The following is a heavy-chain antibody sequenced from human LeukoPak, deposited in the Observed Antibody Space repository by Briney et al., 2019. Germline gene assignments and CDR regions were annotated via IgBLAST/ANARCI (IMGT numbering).Heavy chain of an antibody. CDR3: ARDSDHVRDY. J-gene: IGHJ4*02. CDR1: GFTFTTYW. Sequence: GGSLRLSCAASGFTFTTYWMTWVRQAPGKGLEWVANIKQGGSEKYYVGSVRGRFTISRDNAKNSLYLQMNSLRAEDTAVYFCARDSDHVRDYWGQGTLVTVSS. CDR2: IKQGGSEK. V-gene: IGHV3-7*01. D-gene: IGHD3-10*01.